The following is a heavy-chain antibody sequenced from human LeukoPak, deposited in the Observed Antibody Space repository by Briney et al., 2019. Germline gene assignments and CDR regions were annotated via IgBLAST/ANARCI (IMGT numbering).Heavy chain of an antibody. J-gene: IGHJ4*02. CDR3: AIGRKNPYYFDY. CDR1: GYTFTNFG. V-gene: IGHV1-18*01. Sequence: ASVKVSCKTSGYTFTNFGISWVRQAPGQGLEWMGWISVYNGDTNFAQKLQGRVTMTTDTSTTTAYMELSSLRSEDTAVYYCAIGRKNPYYFDYWGQGTLVTVSS. CDR2: ISVYNGDT.